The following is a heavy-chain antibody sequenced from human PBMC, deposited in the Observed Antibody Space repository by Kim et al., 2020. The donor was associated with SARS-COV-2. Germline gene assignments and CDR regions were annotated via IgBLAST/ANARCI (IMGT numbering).Heavy chain of an antibody. CDR2: IWYDGSNK. Sequence: GGSLRLSCAASGFTFSSYAMHWVRQAPGKGLEWVAVIWYDGSNKYYADSVKGRFTISRDNSKNTLYLQMNSLRAEDTAVYYCAKFGRSGYDTTGGMDVWGQGTTVTVSS. CDR1: GFTFSSYA. V-gene: IGHV3-33*06. D-gene: IGHD5-12*01. J-gene: IGHJ6*02. CDR3: AKFGRSGYDTTGGMDV.